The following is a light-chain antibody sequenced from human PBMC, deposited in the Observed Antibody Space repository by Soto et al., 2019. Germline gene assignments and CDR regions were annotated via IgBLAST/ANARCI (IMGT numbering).Light chain of an antibody. V-gene: IGKV3-20*01. J-gene: IGKJ1*01. CDR3: QQYGSSRT. CDR1: QSVSSN. Sequence: IVLTQSASTLSVSPGERATLSCRASQSVSSNLAWYQQKPGRAPRLLIYDASTRATGIPARFSGSRSGTDFTLTISRLEPEDFAVYYCQQYGSSRTFGQGTKVDIK. CDR2: DAS.